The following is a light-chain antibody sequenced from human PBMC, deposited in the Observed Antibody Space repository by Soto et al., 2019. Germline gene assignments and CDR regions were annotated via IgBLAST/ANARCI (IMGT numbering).Light chain of an antibody. J-gene: IGKJ5*01. Sequence: EIVLTQSPGTLSLSPGERVTLSCRASRSVSGSYLAWYQQKPGQAPRVLIYGASNRATGIPDRFSGSGSGTDFTLTISSLEPEDFAVYYCQQRSNWPPITFGQGTRLEIK. V-gene: IGKV3D-20*02. CDR2: GAS. CDR3: QQRSNWPPIT. CDR1: RSVSGSY.